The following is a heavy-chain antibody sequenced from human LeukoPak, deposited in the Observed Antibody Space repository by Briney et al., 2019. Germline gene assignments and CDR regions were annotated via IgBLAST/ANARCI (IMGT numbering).Heavy chain of an antibody. J-gene: IGHJ4*02. CDR1: GGSISSSSYY. V-gene: IGHV4-61*01. CDR2: IYYSGST. D-gene: IGHD1-26*01. Sequence: PSETLSLTCTVSGGSISSSSYYWSWIRQPPGKGLEWIGYIYYSGSTNYNPSLKSRVTISVDTSKNQFSLKLSSVTAADTAVYYCARYSGSRSGGYYFDYWGQGTLVTVSS. CDR3: ARYSGSRSGGYYFDY.